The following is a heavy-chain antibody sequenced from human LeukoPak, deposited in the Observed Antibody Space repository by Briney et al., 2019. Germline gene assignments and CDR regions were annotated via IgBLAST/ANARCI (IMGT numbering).Heavy chain of an antibody. D-gene: IGHD1-7*01. CDR1: GYTLTELS. CDR3: ATVANWNYGTVFDY. Sequence: GASVKVSCKVSGYTLTELSMHWVRQAPGKGLEWMGGFDPEDGETIYAQKFQGRVTMTEDTSTDTAYMELSSLRSEDTVVYYCATVANWNYGTVFDYWGQGTLVTVSS. CDR2: FDPEDGET. J-gene: IGHJ4*02. V-gene: IGHV1-24*01.